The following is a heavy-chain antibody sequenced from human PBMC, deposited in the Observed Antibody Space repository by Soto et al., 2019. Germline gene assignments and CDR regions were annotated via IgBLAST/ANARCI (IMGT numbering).Heavy chain of an antibody. D-gene: IGHD3-16*02. CDR2: FDPEDGET. CDR1: GYTLTELS. CDR3: ATGIWGSYRYGKIFDY. V-gene: IGHV1-24*01. J-gene: IGHJ4*02. Sequence: GASVKVSCKVSGYTLTELSMHWVRQAPGKGLEWMGGFDPEDGETIYAQKFQGRVTMTEDTSTDTAYMELSSLRSEDTAVYYCATGIWGSYRYGKIFDYWGQRTLVTVSS.